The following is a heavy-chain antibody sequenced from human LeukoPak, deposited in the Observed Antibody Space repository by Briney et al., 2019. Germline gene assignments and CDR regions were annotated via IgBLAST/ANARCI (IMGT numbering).Heavy chain of an antibody. CDR2: IYSGGST. D-gene: IGHD3-10*01. CDR1: GFTVSSNY. CDR3: AREGMVRGVKYYFDY. Sequence: GGSLRLSCAASGFTVSSNYMSWVRQAPGKGLEWVSVIYSGGSTYYADSVKGRFTISRDNSKNTLYLQMNSLRAEDTAVYYCAREGMVRGVKYYFDYWGQGTLVTVSS. V-gene: IGHV3-53*01. J-gene: IGHJ4*02.